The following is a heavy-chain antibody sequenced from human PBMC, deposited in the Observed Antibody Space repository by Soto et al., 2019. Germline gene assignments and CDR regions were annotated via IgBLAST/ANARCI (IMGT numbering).Heavy chain of an antibody. Sequence: QVQLQQWGAGLLKPSETLSLTSAVYGGSFSVYYWSWIRQSPGKGREWIGEINHDGSTIYIPSLKSRVNTSVDTAKQRCSLKMRPVTAAYTAVYFYASGYSTDGYGPWGQGYLVNGSS. V-gene: IGHV4-34*01. CDR3: ASGYSTDGYGP. CDR2: INHDGST. J-gene: IGHJ5*02. D-gene: IGHD2-21*01. CDR1: GGSFSVYY.